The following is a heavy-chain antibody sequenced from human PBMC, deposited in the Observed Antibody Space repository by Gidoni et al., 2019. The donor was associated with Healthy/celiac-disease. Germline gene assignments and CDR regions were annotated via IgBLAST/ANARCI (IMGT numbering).Heavy chain of an antibody. V-gene: IGHV3-13*04. Sequence: EVQLVESGGGLVQPGGSLRLYCAASGFTFSSYDMHWVRQATGKGLEWVSAIGTAGDTYYPGSVKGRFTISRENAKNSLYLQMNSLRAGDTAVYYCARGHYDILTGYSPDAFDIWGQGTMVTVSS. D-gene: IGHD3-9*01. CDR3: ARGHYDILTGYSPDAFDI. CDR2: IGTAGDT. J-gene: IGHJ3*02. CDR1: GFTFSSYD.